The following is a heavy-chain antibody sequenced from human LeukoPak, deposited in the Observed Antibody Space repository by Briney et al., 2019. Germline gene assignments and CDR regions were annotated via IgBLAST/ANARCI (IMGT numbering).Heavy chain of an antibody. CDR2: ISYDGSNK. V-gene: IGHV3-30*03. CDR1: GFTFSSYG. J-gene: IGHJ4*02. Sequence: GGSLRLSCAASGFTFSSYGMHWVRQAPGKGLEWVAVISYDGSNKYYADSVKGRFTISRDNAKNSLYLQMNSLRAEDTAVYYCVRDSYSNYFDYWGQGTLVTVSS. CDR3: VRDSYSNYFDY. D-gene: IGHD4-11*01.